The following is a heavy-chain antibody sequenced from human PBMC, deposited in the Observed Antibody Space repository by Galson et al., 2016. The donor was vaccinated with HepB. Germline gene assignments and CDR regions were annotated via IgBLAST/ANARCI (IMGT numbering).Heavy chain of an antibody. Sequence: SLRLSCAASGFSASNNYMSWVRQAPGKGLECVSVIHDDGSTNYADPVMGRFTISRDNSKNTLYFEMNSLSGEDVAVYYCARASGIRGIKGAMDVWGQGTTASVSS. D-gene: IGHD3-10*01. CDR3: ARASGIRGIKGAMDV. CDR1: GFSASNNY. J-gene: IGHJ6*02. CDR2: IHDDGST. V-gene: IGHV3-53*01.